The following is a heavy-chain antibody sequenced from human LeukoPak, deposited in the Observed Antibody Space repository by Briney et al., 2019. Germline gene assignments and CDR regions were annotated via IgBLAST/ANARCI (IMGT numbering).Heavy chain of an antibody. CDR1: GFTFSSYA. CDR2: ISYGGSNK. J-gene: IGHJ3*02. CDR3: ARGSAPSIVATISPDDAFDI. D-gene: IGHD5-12*01. V-gene: IGHV3-30*04. Sequence: GRSLRLSCAASGFTFSSYAMHWVRQAPGKGLEWVAVISYGGSNKYYADSVKGRFTISRDNSKNTLYLQMNSLRAEDTAVYYCARGSAPSIVATISPDDAFDIWGQGTMVTVSS.